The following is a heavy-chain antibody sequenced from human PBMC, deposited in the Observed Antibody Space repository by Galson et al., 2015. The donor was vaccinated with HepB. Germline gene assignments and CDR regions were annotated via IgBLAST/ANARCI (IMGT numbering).Heavy chain of an antibody. Sequence: PALVKPTQTLTLTCTFSGFSLTTTGVGVGWIRQPPGKALEWLGVIYFNGDRRYNPSLRSRLTLTKDTSKNQVVLTMTNMDPVDTATYYCGHRDWSFDYHGVDVWGQGTTVTVSS. D-gene: IGHD2-21*01. CDR2: IYFNGDR. J-gene: IGHJ6*02. CDR1: GFSLTTTGVG. CDR3: GHRDWSFDYHGVDV. V-gene: IGHV2-5*01.